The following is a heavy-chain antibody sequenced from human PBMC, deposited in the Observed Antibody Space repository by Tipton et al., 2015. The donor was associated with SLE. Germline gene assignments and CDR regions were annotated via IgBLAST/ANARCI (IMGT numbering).Heavy chain of an antibody. Sequence: TLSLTCTVSGGSISSYYWSWIRQPPGKGLEWIGYIYYSGSTNYNPSLKSRVTISVDTSKNQFSLKLSSVTAADTAVYYCASIETGWFDPWGQGTLVTVSS. CDR1: GGSISSYY. D-gene: IGHD1-14*01. CDR2: IYYSGST. CDR3: ASIETGWFDP. J-gene: IGHJ5*02. V-gene: IGHV4-59*08.